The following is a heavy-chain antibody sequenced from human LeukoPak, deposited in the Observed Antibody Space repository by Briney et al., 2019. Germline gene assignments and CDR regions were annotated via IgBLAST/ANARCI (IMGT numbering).Heavy chain of an antibody. Sequence: PSETLSLTCTVSGGSISSGSYYWSWIRQPAGKGLEWIGRIYSSGSTNYNPSLKSRVTISLDTSKNQFSLKLSSVTAADTAVYYCARDRYYYDSSGYSNWFDPWGQGTLVTVSS. CDR3: ARDRYYYDSSGYSNWFDP. CDR2: IYSSGST. D-gene: IGHD3-22*01. J-gene: IGHJ5*02. V-gene: IGHV4-61*02. CDR1: GGSISSGSYY.